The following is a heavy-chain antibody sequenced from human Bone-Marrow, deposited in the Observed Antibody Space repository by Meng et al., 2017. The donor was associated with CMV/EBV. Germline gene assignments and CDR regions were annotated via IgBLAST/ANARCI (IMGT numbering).Heavy chain of an antibody. V-gene: IGHV1-2*02. D-gene: IGHD3-22*01. Sequence: QVQLVQAGAGVKKPGASVKVSCKASGYTFTGYYMHWVRQAPGQGLEWMGWINPNSGGTNYAQKFQGRVTMTRDTSISTAYMELSRLRSDDTAVYYCARADDSSGYFDFDYWGQGTLVTVSS. CDR2: INPNSGGT. J-gene: IGHJ4*02. CDR3: ARADDSSGYFDFDY. CDR1: GYTFTGYY.